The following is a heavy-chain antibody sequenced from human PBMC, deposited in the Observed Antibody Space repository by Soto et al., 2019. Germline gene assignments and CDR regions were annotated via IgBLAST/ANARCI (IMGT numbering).Heavy chain of an antibody. CDR3: SRGRTPRY. CDR2: IDHSGST. V-gene: IGHV4-34*01. Sequence: SETLSLTCVVYGESFSGYYWSWFRQPPGKRLEWIGDIDHSGSTHYNPSLKSRLTISEDTSKSHFSLSLSAVTAADAGTYFCSRGRTPRYWGQGTLVTVSS. J-gene: IGHJ4*02. CDR1: GESFSGYY.